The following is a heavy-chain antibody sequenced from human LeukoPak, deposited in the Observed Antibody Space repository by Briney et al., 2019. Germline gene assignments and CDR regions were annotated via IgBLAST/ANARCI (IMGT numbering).Heavy chain of an antibody. CDR1: GGTFSSYT. V-gene: IGHV1-69*02. Sequence: SVKVSCKASGGTFSSYTISWVRQAPGQGLEWMGRIITILGIANYAQKFQGRVTITADKSTSTAYMMLSSLRSEDTAVYSSAGHHDYGFDYWGQGTLVTASS. D-gene: IGHD4-17*01. J-gene: IGHJ4*02. CDR3: AGHHDYGFDY. CDR2: IITILGIA.